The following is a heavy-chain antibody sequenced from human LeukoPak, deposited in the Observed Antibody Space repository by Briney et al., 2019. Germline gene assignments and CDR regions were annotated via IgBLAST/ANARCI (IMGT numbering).Heavy chain of an antibody. CDR3: ARSRSRGAFDI. V-gene: IGHV3-30*03. CDR1: GFTFSSYW. CDR2: ISYDGSNK. D-gene: IGHD1-26*01. Sequence: GGSLRLSCAASGFTFSSYWMSWVRQAPGKGLEWVAVISYDGSNKYYADSVKGRFTISRDNSKNTLYLQMNGLRVEDTAVYYCARSRSRGAFDIWGQGTMVTVSS. J-gene: IGHJ3*02.